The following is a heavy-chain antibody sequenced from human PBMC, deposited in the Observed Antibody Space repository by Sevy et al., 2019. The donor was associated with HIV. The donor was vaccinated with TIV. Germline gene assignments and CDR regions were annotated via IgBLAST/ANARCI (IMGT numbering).Heavy chain of an antibody. V-gene: IGHV3-11*06. CDR3: SRDRRNYAGQYFDY. Sequence: GGSLRLSCAVSGFTFSDYYMSWIRQAPGKGLEWVSHISSGSTYTKYADSVKGRFTISRDNAKNSLYLQMNSLRVEDTAVYYCSRDRRNYAGQYFDYWGQGTLVTVSS. D-gene: IGHD1-7*01. CDR2: ISSGSTYT. CDR1: GFTFSDYY. J-gene: IGHJ4*02.